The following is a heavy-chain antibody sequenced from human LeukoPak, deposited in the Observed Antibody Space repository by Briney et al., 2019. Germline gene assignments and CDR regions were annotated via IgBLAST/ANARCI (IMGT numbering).Heavy chain of an antibody. Sequence: ASVKVSCKASGYTFTSYYMHWVRQAPGQGLEWMGIINPSGGSTSYAQKFQGRVTMTRDTSTSTVYMELSSLRSEDTAVYYRARVIVDYGFDLWGRGTLVTVSS. CDR3: ARVIVDYGFDL. CDR2: INPSGGST. CDR1: GYTFTSYY. V-gene: IGHV1-46*01. D-gene: IGHD4-17*01. J-gene: IGHJ2*01.